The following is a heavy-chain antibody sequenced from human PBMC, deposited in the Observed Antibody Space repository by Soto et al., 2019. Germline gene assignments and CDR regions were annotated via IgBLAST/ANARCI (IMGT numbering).Heavy chain of an antibody. J-gene: IGHJ5*02. CDR1: GGTFSSYA. D-gene: IGHD3-9*01. CDR2: IIPIFGTA. CDR3: ARRLGDYDILTGYYFGWFDP. V-gene: IGHV1-69*01. Sequence: QVQLVQSGAEVKKPGSSVKVSCKASGGTFSSYAISWVRQAPGQGLEWMGGIIPIFGTANYAQKFQGRVTITADESTSTADMELSSLRSEDTAVYYCARRLGDYDILTGYYFGWFDPWGQGTLVTVSS.